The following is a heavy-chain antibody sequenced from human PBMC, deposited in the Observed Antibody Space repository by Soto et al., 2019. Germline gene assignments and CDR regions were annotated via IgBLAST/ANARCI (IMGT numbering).Heavy chain of an antibody. J-gene: IGHJ4*02. CDR3: ARSGGGSGWL. D-gene: IGHD6-19*01. Sequence: CTVSVDSVNTGDRYWSWIRQPPGKALEWIAYIYSSGSTKYNPSLKSRVTISRDTSKNQFSLKMTSVTAEDTAVYYCARSGGGSGWLGGQGTLVTVSS. V-gene: IGHV4-61*08. CDR2: IYSSGST. CDR1: VDSVNTGDRY.